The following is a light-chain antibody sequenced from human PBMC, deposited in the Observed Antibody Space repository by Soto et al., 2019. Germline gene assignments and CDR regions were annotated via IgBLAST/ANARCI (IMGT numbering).Light chain of an antibody. Sequence: EIVMTQSPATLSVSPGEGVTLSCTARQSVSGNLAWYQQKPVQPPRLLIFGATTRAPDVHARFSGSGSATEFTLTINNLQSRDSAVYYCQQYNEWPGTFGPGTNV. CDR3: QQYNEWPGT. CDR2: GAT. CDR1: QSVSGN. J-gene: IGKJ1*01. V-gene: IGKV3-15*01.